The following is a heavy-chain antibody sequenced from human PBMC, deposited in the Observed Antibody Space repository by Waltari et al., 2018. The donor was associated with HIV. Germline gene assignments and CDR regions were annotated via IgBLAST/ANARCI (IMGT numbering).Heavy chain of an antibody. CDR3: ARDRDFWSGHYYYYGMDV. J-gene: IGHJ6*02. V-gene: IGHV4-59*01. CDR1: GGAISSYY. D-gene: IGHD3-3*01. Sequence: QVQLQESGPGLVKPSETLSLTCTVPGGAISSYYWSWNRQPPGKGLEWIGYIYYSGSTNYNPSLKSRVTISVDTSKNQFSLKLSSVTAADTAVYYCARDRDFWSGHYYYYGMDVWGQGTTVTVSS. CDR2: IYYSGST.